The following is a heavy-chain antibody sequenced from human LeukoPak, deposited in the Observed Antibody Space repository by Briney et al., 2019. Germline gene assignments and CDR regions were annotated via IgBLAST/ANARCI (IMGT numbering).Heavy chain of an antibody. CDR2: IYYSGST. J-gene: IGHJ5*02. V-gene: IGHV4-59*08. CDR1: GGSISSYY. CDR3: ARLKYDYYDSSGYPRSWLDP. D-gene: IGHD3-22*01. Sequence: SETLSLTCTVSGGSISSYYWSWIRQPPGKGLEWIGYIYYSGSTNYNPSLKSRVTISVDTSKNQFSLKLSSVTAADTAVYYCARLKYDYYDSSGYPRSWLDPWGQGTLSPSPQ.